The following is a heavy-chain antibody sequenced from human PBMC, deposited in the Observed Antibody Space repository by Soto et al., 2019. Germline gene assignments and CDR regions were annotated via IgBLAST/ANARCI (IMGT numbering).Heavy chain of an antibody. D-gene: IGHD3-9*01. CDR3: ARNVLGYFDWQSSNYYYYGMDV. Sequence: EMQLVESGGGLVKPGGSLRLSCAASGFTFSSYSMNWVRQAPGKGLEWVSSISSSYNYIYYADSVKGRFTISRDNAKNSLYLQMNSLRAEDTAVYYCARNVLGYFDWQSSNYYYYGMDVWGQGTTVTVSS. J-gene: IGHJ6*02. CDR1: GFTFSSYS. CDR2: ISSSYNYI. V-gene: IGHV3-21*01.